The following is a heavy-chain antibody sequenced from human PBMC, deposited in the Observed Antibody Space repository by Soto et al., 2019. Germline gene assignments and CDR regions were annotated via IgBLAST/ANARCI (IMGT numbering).Heavy chain of an antibody. CDR1: GFTFDEYG. J-gene: IGHJ4*02. CDR2: ISWNSGSI. V-gene: IGHV3-9*01. CDR3: AKVAIVGATANYFDC. Sequence: PGGSLRLSCAASGFTFDEYGMHWVRQAPGKGLEWVSGISWNSGSIGYADSVKGRFTISRDNAKNSLYLQMNSLRAEDTALYYCAKVAIVGATANYFDCWGQGTLVTVSS. D-gene: IGHD1-26*01.